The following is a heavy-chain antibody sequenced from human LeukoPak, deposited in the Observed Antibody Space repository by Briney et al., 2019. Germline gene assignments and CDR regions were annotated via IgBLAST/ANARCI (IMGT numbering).Heavy chain of an antibody. CDR3: AKGTSSWHEFDY. CDR1: GFTFDDYA. D-gene: IGHD6-13*01. CDR2: ITWDAGST. J-gene: IGHJ4*02. V-gene: IGHV3-43D*03. Sequence: GGSLRLSCAASGFTFDDYAMHWVRQAPGKGLEWVSLITWDAGSTYYADSVEGRFTISRDNSKNSLYLQMNSLRAEDTALYYCAKGTSSWHEFDYWGQGTLVTVSS.